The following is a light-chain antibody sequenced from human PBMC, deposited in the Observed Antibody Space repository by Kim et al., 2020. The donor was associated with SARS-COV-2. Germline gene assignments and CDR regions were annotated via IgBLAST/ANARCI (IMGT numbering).Light chain of an antibody. V-gene: IGLV3-1*01. J-gene: IGLJ1*01. CDR2: QDS. CDR1: KLGDKY. Sequence: SVSPGQTASITCSGDKLGDKYACWYQQKPGQSPALVIYQDSKRPSGIPERFSGSNSGNTATLTISGTQAMDEADYYCQAWDSSTYVFGTGTKVTVL. CDR3: QAWDSSTYV.